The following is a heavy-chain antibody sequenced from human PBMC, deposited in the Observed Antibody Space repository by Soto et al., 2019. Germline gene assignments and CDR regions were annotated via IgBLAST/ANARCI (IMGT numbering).Heavy chain of an antibody. CDR3: ARGAGYSWYYYMDV. CDR1: GFTFRSFA. Sequence: GGSLRLSCAASGFTFRSFAMHWVRQAPGKGLEWVANIKQDGSGKYYVDSVKGRFTISRDNAKNSLYLQMNSLRAEDTAVYYCARGAGYSWYYYMDVWGKGTTVTVSS. V-gene: IGHV3-7*04. J-gene: IGHJ6*03. D-gene: IGHD3-9*01. CDR2: IKQDGSGK.